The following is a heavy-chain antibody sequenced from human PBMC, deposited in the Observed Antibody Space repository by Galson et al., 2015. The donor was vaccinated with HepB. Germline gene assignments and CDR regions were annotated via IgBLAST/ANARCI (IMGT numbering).Heavy chain of an antibody. D-gene: IGHD1-14*01. CDR3: ARGGRKSYDF. V-gene: IGHV4-39*07. J-gene: IGHJ4*02. CDR1: GVSISNSDYY. CDR2: IYYGGST. Sequence: SLNCTVSGVSISNSDYYWGWIRQPPGKGLEWIGIIYYGGSTNYNPSLRSRVTISVDMSKNQFSLQLNSVTAADTAVYYCARGGRKSYDFWGQGTLVTVSS.